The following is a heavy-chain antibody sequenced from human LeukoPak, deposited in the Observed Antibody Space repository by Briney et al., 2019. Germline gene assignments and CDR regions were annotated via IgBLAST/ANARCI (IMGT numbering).Heavy chain of an antibody. V-gene: IGHV4-34*01. CDR1: GGSFSGYY. J-gene: IGHJ5*02. D-gene: IGHD2-15*01. CDR2: INHSGST. CDR3: ASLVVVVAATGWFDP. Sequence: PSETLSLTCAVYGGSFSGYYWSWIRQPPGKGLEWIGGINHSGSTNYNPSLKSRVTISVDTSKNQFSLKLSSVTAADTAVYYCASLVVVVAATGWFDPWGQGTLVTVSS.